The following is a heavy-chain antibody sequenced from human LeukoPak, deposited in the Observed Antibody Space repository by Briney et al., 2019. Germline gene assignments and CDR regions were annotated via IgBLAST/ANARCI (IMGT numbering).Heavy chain of an antibody. J-gene: IGHJ4*02. Sequence: SETLSLTCTVSGGSISSYYWSWIRQPPGKGLEWIGYIYYSGSTNYNPSLKSRVTISVDTSKNQFSLKLSSVTAADTAVYYCARDYYGSGSRDYFDYWGQGTLVTVSS. D-gene: IGHD3-10*01. CDR2: IYYSGST. CDR1: GGSISSYY. CDR3: ARDYYGSGSRDYFDY. V-gene: IGHV4-59*01.